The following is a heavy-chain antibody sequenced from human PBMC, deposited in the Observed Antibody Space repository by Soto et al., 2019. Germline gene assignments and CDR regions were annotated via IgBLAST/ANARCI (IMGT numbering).Heavy chain of an antibody. CDR2: TYYRSQWYN. D-gene: IGHD3-16*01. CDR1: GDSVSSNSAA. V-gene: IGHV6-1*01. J-gene: IGHJ6*02. Sequence: PSQTLSLTCVISGDSVSSNSAAWNWIRQSPSRGLEWLGRTYYRSQWYNDYAVSVKGRIIINPDTSKNQSSLQLSSVTPEDTAVYYCARTVARDYHYSGVDVWGQGTTVTVSS. CDR3: ARTVARDYHYSGVDV.